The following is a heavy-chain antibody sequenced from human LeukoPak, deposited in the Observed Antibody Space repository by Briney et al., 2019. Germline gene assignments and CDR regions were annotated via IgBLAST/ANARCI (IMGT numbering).Heavy chain of an antibody. CDR2: ISWDGGST. Sequence: GGSLRLSCAASGFTFDDYTMHWVRQAPGKGLEWVSLISWDGGSTYYADSVKGRFTISRDNSKNSLYLQMNSLRTEDTALYYCAAAGIGDYYYMDVWGKGTTVTISS. CDR1: GFTFDDYT. CDR3: AAAGIGDYYYMDV. D-gene: IGHD6-13*01. V-gene: IGHV3-43*01. J-gene: IGHJ6*03.